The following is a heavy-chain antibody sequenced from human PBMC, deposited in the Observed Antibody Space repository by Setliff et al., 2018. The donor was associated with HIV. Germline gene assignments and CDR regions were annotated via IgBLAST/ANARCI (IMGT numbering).Heavy chain of an antibody. J-gene: IGHJ4*02. CDR1: GFIFSSYA. D-gene: IGHD2-2*01. CDR2: MSYDGNNK. V-gene: IGHV3-30*07. Sequence: PGGSLRLSCAASGFIFSSYAMYWVRQAPGKGLEWVAVMSYDGNNKYYVDSVKGRFTISRDNAKNSLYLQMNSLRAEDTAVYYCASHFGYCSSTSCEGYWGQGALVTVSS. CDR3: ASHFGYCSSTSCEGY.